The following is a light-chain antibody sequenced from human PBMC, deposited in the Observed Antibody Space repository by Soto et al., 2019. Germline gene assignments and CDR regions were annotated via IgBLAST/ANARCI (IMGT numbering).Light chain of an antibody. CDR1: QGISTY. V-gene: IGKV1-27*01. J-gene: IGKJ1*01. CDR3: QNYKGAPWT. CDR2: AAS. Sequence: DIQMTQSPSSLSASVGDRVTITCRASQGISTYLVWYQQKPGTVPKLLIFAASTLHSGVPSRFSGSGSGTDFTLTISSLQPEDVATYYCQNYKGAPWTFGQGTKVDIK.